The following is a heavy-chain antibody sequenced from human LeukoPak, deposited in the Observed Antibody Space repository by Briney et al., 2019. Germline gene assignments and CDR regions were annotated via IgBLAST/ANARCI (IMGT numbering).Heavy chain of an antibody. CDR2: IKPDGSQK. J-gene: IGHJ4*02. D-gene: IGHD4-17*01. Sequence: GGSLRLSCAASGFTISSFWMTWVRQAPGKGLEWVANIKPDGSQKYYVDSVEGRFTISRDNAKNSLHLHMNSLRAEDTAVYYCARVYGDYNWGQGTLVTVSP. CDR1: GFTISSFW. CDR3: ARVYGDYN. V-gene: IGHV3-7*04.